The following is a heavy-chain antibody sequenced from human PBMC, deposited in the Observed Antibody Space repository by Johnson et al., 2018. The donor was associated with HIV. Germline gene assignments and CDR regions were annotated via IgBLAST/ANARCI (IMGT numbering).Heavy chain of an antibody. CDR1: GFTFSSYA. V-gene: IGHV3-30*04. Sequence: QVQLVESGGGVVQPGRSLRLSCAASGFTFSSYAMHWVRQAPGKGLEWVAVISYDGSNKYYADSVKGRFTISRDKSTNTLYLQMNSLRAEDTALYYCARDAESRAAAQVALDIWGQGTMVTVSS. D-gene: IGHD6-13*01. CDR2: ISYDGSNK. J-gene: IGHJ3*02. CDR3: ARDAESRAAAQVALDI.